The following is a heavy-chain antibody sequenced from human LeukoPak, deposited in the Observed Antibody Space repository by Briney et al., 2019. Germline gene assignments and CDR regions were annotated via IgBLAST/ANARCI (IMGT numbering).Heavy chain of an antibody. V-gene: IGHV1-2*02. CDR2: INPKSGGT. CDR1: GYTFTDYY. J-gene: IGHJ5*02. D-gene: IGHD6-13*01. Sequence: ASVRVSCKVSGYTFTDYYMHWVRQAPGQGREWMGWINPKSGGTNYAQQFQGRVTMTRDTSISTAYMELSNLRSDDTAVYYCARGVAAAGGRWFDPWGQGTLVTVSS. CDR3: ARGVAAAGGRWFDP.